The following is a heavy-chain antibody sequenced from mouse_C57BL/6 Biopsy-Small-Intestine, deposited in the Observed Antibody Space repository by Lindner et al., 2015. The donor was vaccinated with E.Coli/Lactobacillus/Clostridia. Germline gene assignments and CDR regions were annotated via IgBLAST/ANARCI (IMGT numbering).Heavy chain of an antibody. J-gene: IGHJ4*01. V-gene: IGHV1-79*01. Sequence: SVKVSCKAPGYTFNTYTISWVRQAPGQGLEWMGWITAYNGDTNYAQMLQGRVTMTTDTSTNTAYMDLRSLRSDDTAVYYCARLKILHPGIIIYDFWGQGTLVTVSS. CDR3: ARLKILHPGIIIYDF. CDR1: GYTFNTYT. D-gene: IGHD2-3*01. CDR2: ITAYNGDT.